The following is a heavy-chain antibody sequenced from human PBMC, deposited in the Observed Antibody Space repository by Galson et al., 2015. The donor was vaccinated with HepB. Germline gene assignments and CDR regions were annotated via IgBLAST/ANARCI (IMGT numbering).Heavy chain of an antibody. CDR1: GFTFSNYG. Sequence: SLRLSCAASGFTFSNYGMHWVRQAPGKGLEWVAVIWYDGSNQYYADSVKGRFTISRDNSKNTLYLQMNSLRAEDTAVYYCARDSDYGGNWFDPWGQGTLVTVSS. V-gene: IGHV3-33*01. J-gene: IGHJ5*02. CDR2: IWYDGSNQ. D-gene: IGHD4-23*01. CDR3: ARDSDYGGNWFDP.